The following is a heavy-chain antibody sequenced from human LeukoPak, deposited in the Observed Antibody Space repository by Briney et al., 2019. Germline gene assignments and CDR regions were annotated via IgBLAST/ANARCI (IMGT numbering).Heavy chain of an antibody. V-gene: IGHV3-30-3*01. J-gene: IGHJ6*03. D-gene: IGHD1-7*01. CDR1: GFTFSSYA. Sequence: GGSLRLSCAASGFTFSSYAMHWVRQAPGKGLEWVAVISYDGSNKYYADSVKGRFTISRDNSKNTLYLQMNSLRAEDTAVYYCAKDLEVHYYYYMDVWGKGTTVTVSS. CDR2: ISYDGSNK. CDR3: AKDLEVHYYYYMDV.